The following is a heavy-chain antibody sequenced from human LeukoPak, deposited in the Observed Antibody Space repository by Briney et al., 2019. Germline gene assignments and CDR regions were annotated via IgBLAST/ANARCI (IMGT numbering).Heavy chain of an antibody. CDR3: AQGPRGDFNAAYFDH. CDR1: GFTFSSYT. Sequence: KPGGSLRLSCAASGFTFSSYTMNWVRQAPGKGLEWVSSISSSSSFIYYADSVKGRFTISRDNAKNLLYLQMNSLRAEDTAVYYCAQGPRGDFNAAYFDHWGQGTPVTVSS. D-gene: IGHD3-3*01. V-gene: IGHV3-21*01. J-gene: IGHJ4*02. CDR2: ISSSSSFI.